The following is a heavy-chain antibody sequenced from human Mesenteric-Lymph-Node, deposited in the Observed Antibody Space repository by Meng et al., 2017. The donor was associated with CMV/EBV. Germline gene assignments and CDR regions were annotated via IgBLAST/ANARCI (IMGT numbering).Heavy chain of an antibody. CDR3: AKDRGLVGASYFDS. Sequence: LRLSCAASGCTFSNYAMNWVRQAPGKGLEWVSAISGSDGSSVKGRFTISRDNSKNTLYLQMHSLRAEDTAVYYCAKDRGLVGASYFDSWGQGTLVTVSS. CDR1: GCTFSNYA. J-gene: IGHJ4*02. CDR2: ISGSDGS. D-gene: IGHD1-26*01. V-gene: IGHV3-23*01.